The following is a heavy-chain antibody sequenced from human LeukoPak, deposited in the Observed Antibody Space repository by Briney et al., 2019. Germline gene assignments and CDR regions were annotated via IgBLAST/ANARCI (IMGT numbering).Heavy chain of an antibody. V-gene: IGHV4-34*01. CDR3: ASISLMDV. Sequence: PSETLSLTCAVYGGSFSGYYWSWIRQPPGKGLEWIGEINHSGSTNYNPSLKSRVTISVDTSKNQFSLKLSSVTAADTAVYYCASISLMDVWGQGTTVTVSS. J-gene: IGHJ6*02. CDR1: GGSFSGYY. CDR2: INHSGST. D-gene: IGHD3-16*02.